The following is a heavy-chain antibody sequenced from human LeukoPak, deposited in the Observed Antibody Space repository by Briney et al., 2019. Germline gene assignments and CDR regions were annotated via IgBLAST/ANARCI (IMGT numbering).Heavy chain of an antibody. V-gene: IGHV4-4*02. CDR3: TRENAAFSPFRY. D-gene: IGHD6-25*01. J-gene: IGHJ4*02. CDR2: VSVSGRS. CDR1: GGSITTTNF. Sequence: SETLSVTCGVSGGSITTTNFWSWVRQTPGQGLEWIGEVSVSGRSHYNPSLRGRVTMSLDTSKNHLCLKLTSVTAADTAVYYCTRENAAFSPFRYWGRGTLVTV.